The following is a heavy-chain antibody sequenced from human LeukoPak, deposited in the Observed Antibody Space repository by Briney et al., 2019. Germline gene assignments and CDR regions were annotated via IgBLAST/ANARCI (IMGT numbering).Heavy chain of an antibody. D-gene: IGHD3-22*01. CDR1: GFSFNSYA. Sequence: GGSLRLSCAASGFSFNSYAMSWVRQAPGKGLEWVSTSNVSGDNTYYADSVKGRFTISRDNSKSTLYLQVSSLTAEDTAVYYCARESRESKLANYFYDSSGFSNIDYWGQGTLVTVSS. CDR2: SNVSGDNT. V-gene: IGHV3-23*01. CDR3: ARESRESKLANYFYDSSGFSNIDY. J-gene: IGHJ4*02.